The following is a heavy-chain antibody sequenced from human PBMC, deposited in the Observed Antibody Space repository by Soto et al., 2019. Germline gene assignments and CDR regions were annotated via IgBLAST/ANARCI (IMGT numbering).Heavy chain of an antibody. CDR2: IYYSGYI. D-gene: IGHD1-20*01. CDR1: GGSISSSSYY. CDR3: ARNNCHIYVGYYYDMDV. J-gene: IGHJ6*02. V-gene: IGHV4-39*01. Sequence: PSETLSLTCTVSGGSISSSSYYWGWIRQPPGKGLEWIGSIYYSGYIYYNPSLKSRVTISVDTSKNQFSLKLSSVTAADTAVYYCARNNCHIYVGYYYDMDVWGHGTTVTVSS.